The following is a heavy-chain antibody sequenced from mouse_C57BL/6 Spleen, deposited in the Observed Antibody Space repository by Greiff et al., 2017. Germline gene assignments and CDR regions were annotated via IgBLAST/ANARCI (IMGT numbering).Heavy chain of an antibody. J-gene: IGHJ4*01. Sequence: EVKVVESGGGLVQPGGSLSLSCAASGFTFTDYYMSWVRQPPGKALEWLGFIRNKANGYTTEYSASVKGRFTISRDNPKSILYLQMNALRAEDSATYYCARSYAMDDWGQGASVTVSS. CDR1: GFTFTDYY. V-gene: IGHV7-3*01. CDR3: ARSYAMDD. CDR2: IRNKANGYTT.